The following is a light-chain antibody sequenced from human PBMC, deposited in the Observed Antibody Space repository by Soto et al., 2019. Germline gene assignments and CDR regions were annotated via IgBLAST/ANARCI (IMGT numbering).Light chain of an antibody. CDR1: QGINSY. V-gene: IGKV1-8*01. J-gene: IGKJ4*01. Sequence: AIRMTQSPSSLSASTGDRVTITCRASQGINSYLAWYQQKPGKAPNLLIYAASTLQGGGPSRFSGSGSGTDFTLTISCLQSEDFATYYCQQGKSYPRTFGRGTKVEI. CDR3: QQGKSYPRT. CDR2: AAS.